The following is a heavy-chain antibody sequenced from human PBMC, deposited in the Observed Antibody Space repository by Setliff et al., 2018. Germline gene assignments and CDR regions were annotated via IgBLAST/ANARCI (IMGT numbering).Heavy chain of an antibody. D-gene: IGHD4-17*01. Sequence: SETLSLTCTVSGGSVSPYFWSWIRQPPGKGLEWIGYIYHNGNTNFNPSLKTRVTMSVDTSKNQFALKLTSVTAADTAMYYCAGVYGENDLPDIWGQGTMVTVSS. CDR3: AGVYGENDLPDI. CDR2: IYHNGNT. V-gene: IGHV4-59*02. J-gene: IGHJ3*02. CDR1: GGSVSPYF.